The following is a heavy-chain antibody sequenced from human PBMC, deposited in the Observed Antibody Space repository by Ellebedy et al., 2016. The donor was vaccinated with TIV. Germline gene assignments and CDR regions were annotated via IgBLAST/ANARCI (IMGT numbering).Heavy chain of an antibody. J-gene: IGHJ3*01. CDR2: IRRKAYGATT. CDR3: ARDLREKNFNWLLLSAFDV. CDR1: GFTVGDYV. D-gene: IGHD3-9*01. Sequence: GESLKISCAGSGFTVGDYVMHWVRQAPGKGLEWLGLIRRKAYGATTQYAASVKGRFSISRDDSKSLAYLEMSSLKTEDTAVYYCARDLREKNFNWLLLSAFDVWGRGTLVTVSS. V-gene: IGHV3-49*04.